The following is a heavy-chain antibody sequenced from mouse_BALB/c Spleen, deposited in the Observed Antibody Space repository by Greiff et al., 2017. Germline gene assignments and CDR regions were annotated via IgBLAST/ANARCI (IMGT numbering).Heavy chain of an antibody. D-gene: IGHD2-4*01. V-gene: IGHV5-17*02. CDR2: ISSGSSTI. J-gene: IGHJ3*01. CDR1: GFTFSSFG. CDR3: ARDEDFDYDFAY. Sequence: DVKLVESGGGLVQPGGSRKLSCAASGFTFSSFGMHWVRQAPEKGLEWVAYISSGSSTIYYADTVKGRFTISRDNPKNTLFLQMTSLRSEDTAMYYCARDEDFDYDFAYWGQGTLVTVSA.